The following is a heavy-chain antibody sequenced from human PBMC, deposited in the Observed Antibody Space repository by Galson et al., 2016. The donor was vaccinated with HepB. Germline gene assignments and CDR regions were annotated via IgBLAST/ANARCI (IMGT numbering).Heavy chain of an antibody. D-gene: IGHD3-16*01. CDR2: ISYDGSNK. Sequence: SLRLSCAASGFIFSVYGMHWVRQTPGKGLEWVAVISYDGSNKYYADSVKGRFTISRDNSKKTLCLQMNSLRAEDTAVYYCARDSAWGYSDYWGQGTTVTVSS. CDR3: ARDSAWGYSDY. CDR1: GFIFSVYG. J-gene: IGHJ4*02. V-gene: IGHV3-30*03.